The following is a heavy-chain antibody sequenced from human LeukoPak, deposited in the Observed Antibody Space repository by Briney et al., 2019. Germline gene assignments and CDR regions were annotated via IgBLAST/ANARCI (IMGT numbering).Heavy chain of an antibody. CDR3: ARHPPDIVVVPAAIQWYFDL. D-gene: IGHD2-2*02. V-gene: IGHV4-59*08. J-gene: IGHJ2*01. CDR1: GGSISSYY. CDR2: IYYSGST. Sequence: SETLSLTCTVCGGSISSYYWSWIRQPPGKGLEWIGYIYYSGSTNYNPSLKSRVTISVDTSKNQFSLKLSSVTAADTAVYYCARHPPDIVVVPAAIQWYFDLWGRGTLVTVSS.